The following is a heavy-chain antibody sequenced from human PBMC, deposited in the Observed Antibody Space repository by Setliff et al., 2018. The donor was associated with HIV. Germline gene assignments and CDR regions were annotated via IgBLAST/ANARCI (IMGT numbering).Heavy chain of an antibody. Sequence: PGGSLRLSCVASGFTFNSHGMLWVRQAPGKGLEWVAVISFEGSNKKYADSVKGRFTISRDNSKNTLYLQMNSLRAEDTAVYFCVRYLAPHGLDVWGQGTMVTVSS. D-gene: IGHD1-1*01. J-gene: IGHJ6*01. V-gene: IGHV3-30*03. CDR3: VRYLAPHGLDV. CDR2: ISFEGSNK. CDR1: GFTFNSHG.